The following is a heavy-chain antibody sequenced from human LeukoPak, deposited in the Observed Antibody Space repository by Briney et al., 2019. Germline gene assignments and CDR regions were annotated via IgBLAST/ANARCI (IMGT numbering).Heavy chain of an antibody. CDR2: ISGSGGST. J-gene: IGHJ4*02. V-gene: IGHV3-23*01. CDR3: AKGSYGSGSSCY. D-gene: IGHD3-10*01. Sequence: GGSLRLSCAASGFTFSSYTMSWVRQAPGKGLEWVSAISGSGGSTYYADSVKGRFTISRDNSKNTLYLQMNSLRAEDTAVYYCAKGSYGSGSSCYWGQGTLVTVSS. CDR1: GFTFSSYT.